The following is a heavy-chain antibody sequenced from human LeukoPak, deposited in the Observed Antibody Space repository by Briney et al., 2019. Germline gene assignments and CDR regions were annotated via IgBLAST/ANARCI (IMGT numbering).Heavy chain of an antibody. CDR2: IYYSGST. CDR1: GGSISSHY. V-gene: IGHV4-59*11. Sequence: SETLSLTCTVSGGSISSHYWSWIRQPPGKGLERIGYIYYSGSTNYNPSLKIRVTISVDTSKDQFSLKPSSVTAADTAVYYCARVPYYMDVWGKGTTVTVSS. J-gene: IGHJ6*03. CDR3: ARVPYYMDV.